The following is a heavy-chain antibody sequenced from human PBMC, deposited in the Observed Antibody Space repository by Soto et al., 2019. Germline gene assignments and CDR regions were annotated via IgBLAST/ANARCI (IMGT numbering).Heavy chain of an antibody. D-gene: IGHD6-6*01. J-gene: IGHJ4*02. CDR1: AGSSSSSS. CDR2: ISYTGDI. CDR3: ARTARQFDY. V-gene: IGHV4-59*12. Sequence: PTKNLSPTCTVPAGSSSSSSWSCIRQPPGRGLECIAYISYTGDINYSPSLRGRVAISMDTSKNQLSLKLSSVTAADTAVYYCARTARQFDYWGQGILVTVS.